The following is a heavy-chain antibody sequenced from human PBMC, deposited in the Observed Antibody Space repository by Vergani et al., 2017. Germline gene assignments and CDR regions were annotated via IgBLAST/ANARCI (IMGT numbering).Heavy chain of an antibody. CDR2: ISASGAPT. D-gene: IGHD3-22*01. J-gene: IGHJ6*03. V-gene: IGHV3-23*04. Sequence: VQLVESGGGVVQPGRSLRLSCATSGFTLTSYGIHWVRQAPGKGLEWVSGISASGAPTYYADSVKGRVTISRDNSKNTLYLQMNSLRAEDTAVYYCAKVGGYYDSSGYYYSPNYYYYYMDVWGKGTTVTVSS. CDR1: GFTLTSYG. CDR3: AKVGGYYDSSGYYYSPNYYYYYMDV.